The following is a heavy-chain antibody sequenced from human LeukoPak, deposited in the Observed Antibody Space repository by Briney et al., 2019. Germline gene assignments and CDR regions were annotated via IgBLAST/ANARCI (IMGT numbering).Heavy chain of an antibody. D-gene: IGHD3-10*01. Sequence: GGSLRLSCAASGFTFSDYYMSWIRQPPGKGLEWVSAITGSGSLLDNADSVEDRFTISRDNAKNSLFLQMNSLRADDTAVYYCARVIRFGSGSFHYYFDYWGQGTLVTVSS. CDR2: ITGSGSLL. CDR3: ARVIRFGSGSFHYYFDY. J-gene: IGHJ4*02. V-gene: IGHV3-11*01. CDR1: GFTFSDYY.